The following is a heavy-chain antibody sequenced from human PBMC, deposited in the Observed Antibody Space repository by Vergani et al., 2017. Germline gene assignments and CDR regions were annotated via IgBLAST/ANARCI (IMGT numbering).Heavy chain of an antibody. Sequence: EVQLVESGGRLVQPGGSLRLSCAASGFTFRNYSMTWVRQAPGKGLEWVSYISSSSSTIYYADSVKGRFTISRDNAKNSLFVQMNSLRAEDTAVYYCARDPMGQWQYTNYFDYWGQGTLVTVSS. V-gene: IGHV3-48*01. J-gene: IGHJ4*02. CDR1: GFTFRNYS. CDR3: ARDPMGQWQYTNYFDY. D-gene: IGHD6-19*01. CDR2: ISSSSSTI.